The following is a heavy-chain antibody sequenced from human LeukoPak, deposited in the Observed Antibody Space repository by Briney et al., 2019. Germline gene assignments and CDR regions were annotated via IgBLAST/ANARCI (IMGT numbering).Heavy chain of an antibody. J-gene: IGHJ4*02. D-gene: IGHD2-21*02. Sequence: GASVKVSCKASGGTFSSYVISWVRQAPGHGLEWMGGIIPVFGTAKYAQNFQGRVTITADESTSTAYMELSSLRSEDTAVYYCARAYMTATRHFDYWGQGTLVTVSS. CDR3: ARAYMTATRHFDY. V-gene: IGHV1-69*13. CDR2: IIPVFGTA. CDR1: GGTFSSYV.